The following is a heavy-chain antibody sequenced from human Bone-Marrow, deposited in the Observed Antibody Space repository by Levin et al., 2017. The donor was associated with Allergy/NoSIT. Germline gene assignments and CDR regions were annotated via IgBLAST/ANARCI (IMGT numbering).Heavy chain of an antibody. CDR1: GFPFNSYV. CDR2: IWHDGSNE. J-gene: IGHJ4*02. Sequence: SGGSLRLSCVASGFPFNSYVMHWVRQAPGKGLEWVALIWHDGSNEKYADSVRGRFTISRDNSKNSLYLEMSSLRVEDTALYYCTRGDSYFDLWGQGTLVTVSS. V-gene: IGHV3-33*01. D-gene: IGHD2-21*02. CDR3: TRGDSYFDL.